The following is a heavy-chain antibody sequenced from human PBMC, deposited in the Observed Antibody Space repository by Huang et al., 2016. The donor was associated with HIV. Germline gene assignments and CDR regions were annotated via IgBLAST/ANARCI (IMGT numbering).Heavy chain of an antibody. CDR2: INPDSGGT. Sequence: QVQLVQSGAEVKKHGASVKVSCKASGYTFTGYYMHWVRQAPGQGLEWRGWINPDSGGTNYAQKFQGRVTMTRDTSISTAYMELSRLRSDDTAVYYCAAGVVPAADYYYYYGMDVWGQGTTVTVSS. J-gene: IGHJ6*02. V-gene: IGHV1-2*02. D-gene: IGHD2-2*01. CDR1: GYTFTGYY. CDR3: AAGVVPAADYYYYYGMDV.